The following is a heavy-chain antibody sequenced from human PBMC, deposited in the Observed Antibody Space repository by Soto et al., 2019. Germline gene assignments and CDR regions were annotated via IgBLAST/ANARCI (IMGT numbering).Heavy chain of an antibody. CDR3: ARVSDGYRSGWYVGYFDY. D-gene: IGHD6-19*01. CDR1: GYTFTSYG. J-gene: IGHJ4*02. CDR2: IRAYTGYT. V-gene: IGHV1-18*04. Sequence: ASVKVSCKASGYTFTSYGVSWVRQAPGQGLEWMGWIRAYTGYTNYAQKFQGRVTITTDTSTSTAYMELRSLISDDTAVYYCARVSDGYRSGWYVGYFDYWGQGTLVTVSS.